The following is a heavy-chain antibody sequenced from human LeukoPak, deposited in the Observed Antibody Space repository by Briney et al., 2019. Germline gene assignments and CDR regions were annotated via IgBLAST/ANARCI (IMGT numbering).Heavy chain of an antibody. CDR2: ISSSSSVL. CDR3: VRETMYAFDM. D-gene: IGHD1-1*01. J-gene: IGHJ3*02. V-gene: IGHV3-48*02. Sequence: GGSLRLSCAASGFTFSGYSMNWVRQAPGKGLEWVSYISSSSSVLHYAGSVKGRFTISRDNAKKSLYLQMTSLRDEDTAVYYCVRETMYAFDMWGQGTIVTVSS. CDR1: GFTFSGYS.